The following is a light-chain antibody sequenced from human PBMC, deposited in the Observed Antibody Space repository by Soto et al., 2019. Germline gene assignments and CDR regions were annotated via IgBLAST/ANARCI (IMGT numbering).Light chain of an antibody. CDR1: QSIGGF. CDR3: QQSYNTPLT. V-gene: IGKV1-39*01. J-gene: IGKJ4*01. Sequence: DIQITQSPSSLTVCVGVRVTITCRARQSIGGFLNWYQQKLGKAPTLHIYAASSLESGVPSRFSGSGSGKDFTLTISSLQPEDFATYYCQQSYNTPLTFGGGTKGDIK. CDR2: AAS.